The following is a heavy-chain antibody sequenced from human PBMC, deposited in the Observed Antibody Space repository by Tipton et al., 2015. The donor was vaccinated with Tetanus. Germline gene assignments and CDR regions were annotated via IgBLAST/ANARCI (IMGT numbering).Heavy chain of an antibody. Sequence: LRLSCTVSGGSISSSSYYWGWIRQPPGKGLERIGSIYYSGSTYYNPSLKSRVTISVDTSKNQFSLKLSSVTAADTAIYYCALMDYGDYLNWFDPWGQGILVTVSS. CDR2: IYYSGST. J-gene: IGHJ5*02. CDR3: ALMDYGDYLNWFDP. V-gene: IGHV4-39*01. CDR1: GGSISSSSYY. D-gene: IGHD4-17*01.